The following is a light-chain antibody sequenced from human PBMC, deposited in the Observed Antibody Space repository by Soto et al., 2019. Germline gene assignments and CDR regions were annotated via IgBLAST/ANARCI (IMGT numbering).Light chain of an antibody. V-gene: IGKV3-20*01. CDR3: QHYGNSPPFT. CDR1: QSVSSSY. CDR2: GAS. J-gene: IGKJ2*01. Sequence: EIVLTQSPGTLSLSPGERATLSCRASQSVSSSYLAWYQQKPGQAPRLLIYGASSRATGIPDRFSGSRSGTDFTITISRLEPEDFAVYFCQHYGNSPPFTFGQGTKVKIK.